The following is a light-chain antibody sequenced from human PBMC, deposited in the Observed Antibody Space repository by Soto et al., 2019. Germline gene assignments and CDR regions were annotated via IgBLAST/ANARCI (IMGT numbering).Light chain of an antibody. Sequence: DIQMNQSPSTLSASVGDRVTITCRASQSISSWLAWYQQKPGKAPKLLIYDASSLESGVPSRFSGSGSGTEFTLTISSLQPDDFATYYCQQYNSYQGTFGQGTKVDIK. CDR3: QQYNSYQGT. CDR1: QSISSW. V-gene: IGKV1-5*01. CDR2: DAS. J-gene: IGKJ1*01.